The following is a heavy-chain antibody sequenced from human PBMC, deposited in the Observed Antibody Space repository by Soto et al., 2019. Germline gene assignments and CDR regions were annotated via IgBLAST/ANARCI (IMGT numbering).Heavy chain of an antibody. CDR3: ARDNCSGGSCYSVGWFDP. CDR1: GGTFSSYA. V-gene: IGHV1-69*06. J-gene: IGHJ5*02. CDR2: IIPIFGTA. Sequence: ASVKVSCKASGGTFSSYAISWVRQAPGQGLEWMGGIIPIFGTANYAQKFQGRVTITADKSTSTAYMELSSLRSGDTAVYYCARDNCSGGSCYSVGWFDPWGQGTLVTVSS. D-gene: IGHD2-15*01.